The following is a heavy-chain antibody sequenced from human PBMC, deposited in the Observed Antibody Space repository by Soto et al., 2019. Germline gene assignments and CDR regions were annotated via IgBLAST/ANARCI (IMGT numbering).Heavy chain of an antibody. J-gene: IGHJ6*02. Sequence: QVQLVQSGAEVKKPGASVKVSCKASGYTFTSYAMHWVRQAPGQRLEWMGWINAGNGNTKYSQKFRGRVTITRDTSASTAYMELSSLRSEDTAVYYCARLGMGSGSHYGMDVWGQGTTVTVSS. CDR3: ARLGMGSGSHYGMDV. CDR1: GYTFTSYA. D-gene: IGHD3-10*01. V-gene: IGHV1-3*01. CDR2: INAGNGNT.